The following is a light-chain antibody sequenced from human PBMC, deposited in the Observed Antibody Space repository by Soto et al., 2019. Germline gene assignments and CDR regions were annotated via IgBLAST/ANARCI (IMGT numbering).Light chain of an antibody. CDR2: DVR. V-gene: IGLV2-14*03. CDR1: SSDVGYYNY. Sequence: QAVVTQPASVSGSPRQSISISCTGTSSDVGYYNYVSWYQQHPGKAPKLMIYDVRNRPSGVSNRFSGSKSGNTASLTISGLQAEDEADYYCSSYTSSSTYVFGTGTKVTVL. J-gene: IGLJ1*01. CDR3: SSYTSSSTYV.